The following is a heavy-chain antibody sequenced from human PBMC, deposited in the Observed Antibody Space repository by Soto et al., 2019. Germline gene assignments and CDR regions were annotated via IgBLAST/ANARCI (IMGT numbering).Heavy chain of an antibody. Sequence: PSETLSLTCAVYGGSFSGYYWSWIRQPPGKGLEWIGEINHSGSTNYNPSLKSRVTISVDTSKNQFSLKLSSVTAADTAVYYCARGVIFDISPYYNWFDPWGQGTLVTVSS. CDR2: INHSGST. CDR3: ARGVIFDISPYYNWFDP. V-gene: IGHV4-34*01. D-gene: IGHD3-22*01. J-gene: IGHJ5*02. CDR1: GGSFSGYY.